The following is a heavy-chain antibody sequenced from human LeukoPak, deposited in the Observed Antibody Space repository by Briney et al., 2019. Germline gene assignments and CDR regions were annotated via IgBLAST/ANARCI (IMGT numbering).Heavy chain of an antibody. CDR2: IYYSGNT. V-gene: IGHV4-59*01. J-gene: IGHJ4*02. Sequence: SETLSLTCTVSGGSISSYYWSWIRQPPGKGLEWIGYIYYSGNTNYNPSLKSRVTISVDTSKNQFSLKLSSVTAADTAVYYCARQEMATIGAPDYWGQGTLVTVSS. D-gene: IGHD5-24*01. CDR1: GGSISSYY. CDR3: ARQEMATIGAPDY.